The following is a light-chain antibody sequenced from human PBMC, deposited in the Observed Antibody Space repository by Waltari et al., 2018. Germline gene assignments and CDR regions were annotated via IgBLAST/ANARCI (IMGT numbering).Light chain of an antibody. CDR3: QQYETMGT. CDR2: KAS. Sequence: DIQMTLSPSTLSASVGDRDTITCRASQSISNWLAWYQQKPGKAPKLLIYKASSLESGVPSRFSGSGSGTEFTLTISSLQPDDFATYFCQQYETMGTFGQGTKLETK. CDR1: QSISNW. J-gene: IGKJ2*01. V-gene: IGKV1-5*03.